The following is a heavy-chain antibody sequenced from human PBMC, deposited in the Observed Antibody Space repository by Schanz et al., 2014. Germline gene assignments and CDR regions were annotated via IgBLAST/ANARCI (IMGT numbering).Heavy chain of an antibody. D-gene: IGHD5-12*01. V-gene: IGHV3-66*01. CDR3: ARDEGKDGYNLAFDV. CDR1: GFTVSINY. CDR2: LYIRST. J-gene: IGHJ3*01. Sequence: EVQLVESGGGLVQPGGSLRLSCAASGFTVSINYMSWVRQAPGKGLECVSILYIRSTYYADSVKGRFTISRDNSKNMVFLQMNSLRVEDTAIYYCARDEGKDGYNLAFDVWGQGTLVTVSS.